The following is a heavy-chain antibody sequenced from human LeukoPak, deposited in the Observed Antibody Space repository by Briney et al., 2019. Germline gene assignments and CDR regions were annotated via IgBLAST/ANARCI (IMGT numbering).Heavy chain of an antibody. Sequence: SVKVSCKASGGTFSSYAISWVRQAPGQGLEWMGGIIPIFGTANYAQKFQGRVTITADKSTSTAYMELSSLRSEDTAVYYCARGNTAMDIYYYYYMDVWGKGTTVTVSS. CDR1: GGTFSSYA. J-gene: IGHJ6*03. V-gene: IGHV1-69*06. CDR2: IIPIFGTA. D-gene: IGHD5-18*01. CDR3: ARGNTAMDIYYYYYMDV.